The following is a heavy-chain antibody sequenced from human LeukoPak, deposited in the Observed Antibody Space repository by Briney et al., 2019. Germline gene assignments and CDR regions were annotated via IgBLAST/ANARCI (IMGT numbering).Heavy chain of an antibody. CDR2: ITGGGGTT. Sequence: PGGSLRLSCAASGFTFSSCAMSWVRQAPGKGLEWVSTITGGGGTTYYADSVKGRFTISRDTYKNTLFLQMNSLRAEDTAVYYCARMREYSGNSYPNFDYWGQGTLVTVSS. V-gene: IGHV3-23*01. CDR3: ARMREYSGNSYPNFDY. J-gene: IGHJ4*02. D-gene: IGHD1-26*01. CDR1: GFTFSSCA.